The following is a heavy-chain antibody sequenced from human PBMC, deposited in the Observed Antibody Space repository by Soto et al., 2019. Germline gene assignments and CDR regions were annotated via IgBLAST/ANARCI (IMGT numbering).Heavy chain of an antibody. CDR3: VTSRRYCSGGSCFLHYFDY. V-gene: IGHV1-69*01. J-gene: IGHJ4*02. CDR2: IIPIFGTA. D-gene: IGHD2-15*01. CDR1: GGTFSSYA. Sequence: QVQLVQSGAEVKKPGSSVKVSCKASGGTFSSYAISWVRQAPGQGLEWMGGIIPIFGTANYAQKFQGRVTITADEATRTAYMELSSLRSEDTAVYYCVTSRRYCSGGSCFLHYFDYWGQGTLVTVSS.